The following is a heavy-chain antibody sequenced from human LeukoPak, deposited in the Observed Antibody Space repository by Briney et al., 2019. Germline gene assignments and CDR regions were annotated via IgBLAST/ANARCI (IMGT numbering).Heavy chain of an antibody. CDR3: ARKDYFDY. J-gene: IGHJ4*02. CDR2: INPNSVGT. CDR1: GYTFTGYY. V-gene: IGHV1-2*02. Sequence: EASVKVSCKASGYTFTGYYMHWVRQAPGQGLEWMGWINPNSVGTNYAQKFQGRVTMTRDTSISTAYMELSRLTSDDTAIYYCARKDYFDYWGQGTLVTVSS.